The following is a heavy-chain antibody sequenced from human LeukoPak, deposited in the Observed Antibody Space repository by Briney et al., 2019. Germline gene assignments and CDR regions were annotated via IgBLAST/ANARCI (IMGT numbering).Heavy chain of an antibody. J-gene: IGHJ6*03. CDR2: IYTSGST. CDR1: GGSISSGSYY. Sequence: SETLSLTCTVSGGSISSGSYYWSWIRQPAGKGLEWIGRIYTSGSTNYNPSLKSRVTISVDTSKNQFSLKLSSVTAPDTAVYYCAREATIFTGRSYYYYIDVWGKGTTVTISS. CDR3: AREATIFTGRSYYYYIDV. D-gene: IGHD3-9*01. V-gene: IGHV4-61*02.